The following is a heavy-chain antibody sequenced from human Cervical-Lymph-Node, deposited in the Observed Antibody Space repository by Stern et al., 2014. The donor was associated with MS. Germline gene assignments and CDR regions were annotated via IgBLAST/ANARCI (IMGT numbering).Heavy chain of an antibody. J-gene: IGHJ4*02. CDR3: ARERVRDFNDYHFDS. CDR1: GYTFTTPNYG. V-gene: IGHV1-18*01. Sequence: LMQSGASVRVSCKASGYTFTTPNYGIAWVREAPGRGLEWMGWISSYNGNTVYAQKLQDRVTMTTDTSTSTAYMELRSLRSDDTAFYYCARERVRDFNDYHFDSWGQGTLVTVSS. CDR2: ISSYNGNT. D-gene: IGHD4-11*01.